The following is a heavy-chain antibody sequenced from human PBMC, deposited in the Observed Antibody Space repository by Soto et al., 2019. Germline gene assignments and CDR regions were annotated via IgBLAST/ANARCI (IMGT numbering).Heavy chain of an antibody. Sequence: GGSLRLSCAASGFTFSSYSMNWVRQAPGKGLEWISDISSSSSTIYYADSVKGRFTISRDNPKNTLYLQINSMRDEDTAVYYCAKATVEYSSSWPFDYWGQGTLVTVSS. V-gene: IGHV3-48*02. J-gene: IGHJ4*02. D-gene: IGHD6-13*01. CDR1: GFTFSSYS. CDR3: AKATVEYSSSWPFDY. CDR2: ISSSSSTI.